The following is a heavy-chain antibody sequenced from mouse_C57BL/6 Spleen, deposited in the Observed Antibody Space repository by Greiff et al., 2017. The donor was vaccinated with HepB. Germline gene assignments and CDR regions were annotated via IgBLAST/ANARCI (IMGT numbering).Heavy chain of an antibody. Sequence: EVQLQQSGPELVKPGDSVKISCKASGYSFTGYFMNWVMQSHGKSLEWIGRINPYNGDTFYNQKFKGKATLTVDKPSSTAHMELRSLTSEDSAVYYCARSGLDYYAMDYWGQGTSVTVSS. CDR3: ARSGLDYYAMDY. J-gene: IGHJ4*01. CDR2: INPYNGDT. CDR1: GYSFTGYF. V-gene: IGHV1-20*01. D-gene: IGHD3-1*01.